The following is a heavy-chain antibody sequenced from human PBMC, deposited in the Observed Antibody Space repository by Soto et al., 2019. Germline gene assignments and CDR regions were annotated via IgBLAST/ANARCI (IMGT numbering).Heavy chain of an antibody. V-gene: IGHV1-18*01. Sequence: GASVKVSCKASGYTFTSYGISWGRPAPGQGLEWMGWISAYNGNTNYAQKLQGRVTMTTDTSTSTGYMELRSLRSDDTAVYYCAIAYSRSYYRDHLAYWSQGSLDPVSS. CDR3: AIAYSRSYYRDHLAY. CDR1: GYTFTSYG. CDR2: ISAYNGNT. J-gene: IGHJ4*02. D-gene: IGHD1-26*01.